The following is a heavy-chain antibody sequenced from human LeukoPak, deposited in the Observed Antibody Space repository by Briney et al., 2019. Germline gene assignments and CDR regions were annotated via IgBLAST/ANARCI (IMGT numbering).Heavy chain of an antibody. V-gene: IGHV4-59*01. CDR1: GGAISSYY. D-gene: IGHD3-10*01. CDR3: ARVPRGDYYYGMDV. CDR2: VSYSGST. J-gene: IGHJ6*02. Sequence: PSETLSLTCTVSGGAISSYYWSWIRQPPGKGLEWIGHVSYSGSTNYNPSLESRVTISVDTSKNQFSLKLTSVTAADTAMYYCARVPRGDYYYGMDVWGQGTTVTVSS.